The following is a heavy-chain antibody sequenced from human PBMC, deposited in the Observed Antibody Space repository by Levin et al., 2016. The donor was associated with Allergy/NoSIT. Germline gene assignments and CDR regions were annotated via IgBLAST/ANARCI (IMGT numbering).Heavy chain of an antibody. Sequence: GESLKISCAASGFTFSSYWMSWVRQAPGKGLEWVANIKQDGSEKYYVDSVKGRFTISRDNAKNSLYLQMNSLRAEDTAVYYCASTPQYSGYDLDYFDYWGQGTLVTVSS. CDR2: IKQDGSEK. D-gene: IGHD5-12*01. J-gene: IGHJ4*02. CDR1: GFTFSSYW. V-gene: IGHV3-7*02. CDR3: ASTPQYSGYDLDYFDY.